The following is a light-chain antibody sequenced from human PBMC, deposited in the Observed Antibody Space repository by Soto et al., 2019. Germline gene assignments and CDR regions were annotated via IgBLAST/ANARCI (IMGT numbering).Light chain of an antibody. CDR2: GAS. CDR3: QQYGSSPRT. CDR1: QSVSSIY. V-gene: IGKV3-20*01. J-gene: IGKJ1*01. Sequence: EMVLTQSPGTLSLSPGERATLSCRARQSVSSIYLAWYQHKPGQAPRLLIYGASSRATGIPDRFSGSGSGTDFTLTISRLEPADFAVYYCQQYGSSPRTFGQGTKVEIK.